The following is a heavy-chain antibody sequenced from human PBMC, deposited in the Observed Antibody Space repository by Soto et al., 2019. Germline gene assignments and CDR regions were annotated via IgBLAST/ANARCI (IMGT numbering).Heavy chain of an antibody. D-gene: IGHD3-3*01. CDR2: INAGNGNT. J-gene: IGHJ4*02. CDR1: GYTFTSYA. CDR3: ARDLINYDFWSGYSW. V-gene: IGHV1-3*01. Sequence: GASVKVSCKASGYTFTSYAMHWVRQAPGQRLEWMGWINAGNGNTKYSQKFQGRVTITRDTSASTAYMELSSLRSEDTAVYYCARDLINYDFWSGYSWWGQGTLVTVSS.